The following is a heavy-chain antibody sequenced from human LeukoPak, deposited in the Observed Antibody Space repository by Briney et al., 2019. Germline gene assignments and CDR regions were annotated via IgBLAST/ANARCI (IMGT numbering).Heavy chain of an antibody. J-gene: IGHJ4*02. Sequence: SETLSLTCTVSGGSISSYYWSWIRQPPGKGLEWIGYIYYSGSTNYNPSLKSRVTISVDTSKNQFSLKLSSVTAADMAVYYCARTPNHSSVYYYFAYGAQGPLATVP. CDR1: GGSISSYY. CDR3: ARTPNHSSVYYYFAY. CDR2: IYYSGST. V-gene: IGHV4-59*01. D-gene: IGHD3-22*01.